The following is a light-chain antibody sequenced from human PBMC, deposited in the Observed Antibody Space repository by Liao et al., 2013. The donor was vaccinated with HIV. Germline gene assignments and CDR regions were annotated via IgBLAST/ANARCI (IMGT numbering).Light chain of an antibody. CDR1: KLGDKY. J-gene: IGLJ1*01. CDR3: QSADSSGTYV. Sequence: SYELTQSPAVSVSPGQTASITCSGDKLGDKYACWYQQKPGQAPVLVIYKDSERPSGIPERFSGSSSGTTVTLTISGVQAEDEADYYCQSADSSGTYVFGTGTKVTVL. CDR2: KDS. V-gene: IGLV3-25*03.